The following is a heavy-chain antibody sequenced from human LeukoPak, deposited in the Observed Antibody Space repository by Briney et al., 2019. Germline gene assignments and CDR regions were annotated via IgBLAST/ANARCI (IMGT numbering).Heavy chain of an antibody. CDR1: GGSISSSSYY. J-gene: IGHJ4*02. CDR2: IYYSGST. CDR3: ARRTLLLWFGESFDY. D-gene: IGHD3-10*01. Sequence: SETLSLTCTVSGGSISSSSYYWGWIRQPPGKRLEWIGGIYYSGSTYYNPSLKSRVTISVDTSKNQFSLKLSSVTAADTAVYYCARRTLLLWFGESFDYWGQGTLVTVSS. V-gene: IGHV4-39*01.